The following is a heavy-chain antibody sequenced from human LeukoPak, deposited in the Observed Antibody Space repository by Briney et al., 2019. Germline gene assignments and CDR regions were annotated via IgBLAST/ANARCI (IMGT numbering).Heavy chain of an antibody. V-gene: IGHV1-24*01. Sequence: VASVKVSCKVSGYTLTELSMHWVRQAPGKGLEWMGGFDPEDGETIYAQKFQGRVTMTEDTSTDTAYMELSSLRSEDTAVYYCATGDDRHCTNGVCCPLGYWGQGTLVTVSS. CDR2: FDPEDGET. CDR1: GYTLTELS. J-gene: IGHJ4*02. D-gene: IGHD2-8*01. CDR3: ATGDDRHCTNGVCCPLGY.